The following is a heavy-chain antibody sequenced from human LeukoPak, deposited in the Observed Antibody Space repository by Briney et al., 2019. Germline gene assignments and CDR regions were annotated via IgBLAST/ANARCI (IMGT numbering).Heavy chain of an antibody. Sequence: GGSLRLSCAASGFTFSSYSMNWVRQAPGKGLEWVSSISSSSSYIYYADSVKGRFTISRDNAKNSLYLQMNSLRAEDTAVYYCARYCSGGSCYPYYFDYWGQGTQVTVSS. CDR3: ARYCSGGSCYPYYFDY. J-gene: IGHJ4*02. D-gene: IGHD2-15*01. V-gene: IGHV3-21*01. CDR1: GFTFSSYS. CDR2: ISSSSSYI.